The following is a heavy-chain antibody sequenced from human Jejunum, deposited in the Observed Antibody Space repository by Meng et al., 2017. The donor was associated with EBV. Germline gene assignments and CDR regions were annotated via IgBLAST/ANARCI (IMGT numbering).Heavy chain of an antibody. CDR3: ARRTGDYVVGY. V-gene: IGHV4-34*02. CDR2: VHFSGIT. J-gene: IGHJ4*02. Sequence: QLQLQQWGAGLLRPTETLSLTCAGYGGSFSGYYWSWVRQPPGRGLEYIGEVHFSGITNYTPSLKSRVTMSVDASKNQFSLRLTSVTAADTAVYYCARRTGDYVVGYWGQGTLVTVSS. D-gene: IGHD2-8*02. CDR1: GGSFSGYY.